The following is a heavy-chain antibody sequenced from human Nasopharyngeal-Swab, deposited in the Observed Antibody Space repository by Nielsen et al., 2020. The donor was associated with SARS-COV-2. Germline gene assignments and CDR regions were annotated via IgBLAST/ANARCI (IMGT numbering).Heavy chain of an antibody. J-gene: IGHJ3*02. CDR2: INSDGSST. Sequence: ESLKISCAASGFTFSSYWMHWVRQDPGKGLVWVSRINSDGSSTSYADSVKGRFTISRDNAKNTLYLQMNSLRAEDTAVYYCARGSFSAFDIWGQGTMVTVSS. V-gene: IGHV3-74*01. CDR1: GFTFSSYW. CDR3: ARGSFSAFDI.